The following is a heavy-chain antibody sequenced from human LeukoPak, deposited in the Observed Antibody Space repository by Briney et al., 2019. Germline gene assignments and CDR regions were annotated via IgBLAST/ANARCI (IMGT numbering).Heavy chain of an antibody. CDR1: GFSFTGYW. CDR2: IHPADSDT. D-gene: IGHD5/OR15-5a*01. J-gene: IGHJ4*02. CDR3: ARRNVGVSARAYDL. Sequence: GESLKISCKGSGFSFTGYWIGWVRQMPGKGLEWMGIIHPADSDTRYSPSFQGQVTMSADKSIRTAYLQWSSLKASDTAMYYCARRNVGVSARAYDLWGQGTLVTVSS. V-gene: IGHV5-51*01.